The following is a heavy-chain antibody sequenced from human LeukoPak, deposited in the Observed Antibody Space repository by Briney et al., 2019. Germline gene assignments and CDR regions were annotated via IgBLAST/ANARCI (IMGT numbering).Heavy chain of an antibody. D-gene: IGHD5-24*01. CDR1: GFTFSSYT. J-gene: IGHJ4*02. Sequence: PGGSLRLSCAASGFTFSSYTINWVRQAPGKGLEWVSSISSSSLYIYYADSVKGRFTISRDNAKNSLFLQMNSLRAEDTAVYYCAREGDGYNSPIDYWGQGTLVTVSS. CDR2: ISSSSLYI. CDR3: AREGDGYNSPIDY. V-gene: IGHV3-21*01.